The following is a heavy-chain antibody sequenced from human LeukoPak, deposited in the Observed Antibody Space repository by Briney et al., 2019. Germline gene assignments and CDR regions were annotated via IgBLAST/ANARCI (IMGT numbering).Heavy chain of an antibody. CDR2: IYHSGST. Sequence: GSLRLSCAASGFTVSSNYMSWVRQAPGKGLEWIGEIYHSGSTNYNPSLKSRVTISVDTSKNQFSLKLSSVTAADTAVYYCARSYYDSSGYYDYWGQGTLVTVSS. CDR3: ARSYYDSSGYYDY. J-gene: IGHJ4*02. D-gene: IGHD3-22*01. V-gene: IGHV4-4*02. CDR1: GFTVSSNY.